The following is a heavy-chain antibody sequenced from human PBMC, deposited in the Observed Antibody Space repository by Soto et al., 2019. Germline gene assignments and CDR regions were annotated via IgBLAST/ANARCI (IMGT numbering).Heavy chain of an antibody. CDR2: IIPIFGTA. V-gene: IGHV1-69*13. D-gene: IGHD4-4*01. CDR3: ARYDVDDYSNYYFDY. J-gene: IGHJ4*02. CDR1: GGTFSSYA. Sequence: ASVKVSCKASGGTFSSYAISWVRQAPGQGLEWMGGIIPIFGTANYAQKFQGRFTITADESTSTAYMELSSLRSEDTAVYYCARYDVDDYSNYYFDYWGQGTLVTVSS.